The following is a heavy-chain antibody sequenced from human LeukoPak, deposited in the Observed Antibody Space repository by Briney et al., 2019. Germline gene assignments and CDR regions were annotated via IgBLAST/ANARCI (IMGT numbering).Heavy chain of an antibody. Sequence: TPSETLSLTCTVSGGSISSYYWSWIRQPPGKGLEWIGYIYYSGSTNYNPSLKSRVTISVDTSKNQFSLKLSSVTAADTAVYYCARQQQGWFDPWGQGILVTVSS. D-gene: IGHD6-13*01. J-gene: IGHJ5*02. CDR1: GGSISSYY. CDR2: IYYSGST. V-gene: IGHV4-59*01. CDR3: ARQQQGWFDP.